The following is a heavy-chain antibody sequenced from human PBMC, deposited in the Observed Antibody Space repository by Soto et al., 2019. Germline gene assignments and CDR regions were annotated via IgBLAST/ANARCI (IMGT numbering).Heavy chain of an antibody. CDR2: IWYDGSNK. J-gene: IGHJ6*02. V-gene: IGHV3-33*01. D-gene: IGHD1-7*01. CDR3: ASARELRYYYYGMDV. Sequence: PGGSLRLSCAASGFTFSSYGMHWVRQAPGKGLEGVAVIWYDGSNKYYADSVKGRFTISRDNSKNTLYLQMNSLRAEDTAVYYCASARELRYYYYGMDVWGQGTTVTVSS. CDR1: GFTFSSYG.